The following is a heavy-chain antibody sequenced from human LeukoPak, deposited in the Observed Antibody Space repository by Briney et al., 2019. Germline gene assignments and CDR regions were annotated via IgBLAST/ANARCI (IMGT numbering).Heavy chain of an antibody. CDR2: IIPIFGTA. CDR3: ARDQKGGIAAAGDFDY. V-gene: IGHV1-69*05. CDR1: GGTFSSYA. J-gene: IGHJ4*02. D-gene: IGHD6-13*01. Sequence: GGSVKVSCKASGGTFSSYAISGVGQGPGQGREGMGRIIPIFGTADYAQKFQGRVTINTDESTRTAYMELRSLRSEDTAVYYCARDQKGGIAAAGDFDYWGQGTLVTVSS.